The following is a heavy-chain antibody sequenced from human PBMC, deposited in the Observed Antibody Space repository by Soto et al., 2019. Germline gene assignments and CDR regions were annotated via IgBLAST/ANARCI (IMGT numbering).Heavy chain of an antibody. CDR1: GDSVSSNSAA. J-gene: IGHJ6*02. CDR3: ARERYSSSSYYYYGMDV. V-gene: IGHV6-1*01. Sequence: PSQTLSLTCAISGDSVSSNSAAWNWIRQSPSIGLEWLGRTYYRSKWYNDNAVSVKSRITINQDTSKNQFSLQRNSVTPEDTAVYYCARERYSSSSYYYYGMDVWGQGTTVTVSS. CDR2: TYYRSKWYN. D-gene: IGHD6-6*01.